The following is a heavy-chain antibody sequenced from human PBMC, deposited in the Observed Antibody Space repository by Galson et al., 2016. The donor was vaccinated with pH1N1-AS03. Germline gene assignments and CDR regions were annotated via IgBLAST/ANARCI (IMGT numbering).Heavy chain of an antibody. J-gene: IGHJ4*02. CDR3: AKVGYNDYNFDY. Sequence: SLRLSCAASGFTFSDFWMTWVRQAPGKGLEGVAIINQDGSAIHYVDSVRGRFTISRDNAKKSLSLQMNSLRAEDTAVYYCAKVGYNDYNFDYWGQGTLVTVSS. V-gene: IGHV3-7*03. CDR2: INQDGSAI. CDR1: GFTFSDFW. D-gene: IGHD5-24*01.